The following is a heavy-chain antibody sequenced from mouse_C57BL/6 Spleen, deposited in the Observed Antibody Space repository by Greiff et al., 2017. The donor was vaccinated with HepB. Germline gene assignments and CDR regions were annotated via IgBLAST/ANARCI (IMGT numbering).Heavy chain of an antibody. CDR2: INPSTGGT. CDR3: ARRGYYDYDGRNGFDY. D-gene: IGHD2-4*01. Sequence: DVKLQESGPELVKPGASVKISCKASGYSFTGYYMNWVKQSPEKSLEWIGEINPSTGGTTYNQKFKAKATLTVDKSSSTAYMQLKSLTSEDSAVYYCARRGYYDYDGRNGFDYWGQGTTLTVSS. J-gene: IGHJ2*01. CDR1: GYSFTGYY. V-gene: IGHV1-42*01.